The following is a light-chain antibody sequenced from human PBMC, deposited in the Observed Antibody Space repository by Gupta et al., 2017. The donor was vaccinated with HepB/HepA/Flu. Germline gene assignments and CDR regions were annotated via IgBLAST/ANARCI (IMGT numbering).Light chain of an antibody. CDR3: HQYNNWLWT. J-gene: IGKJ1*01. V-gene: IGKV3-15*01. CDR1: QTNGNS. CDR2: RAA. Sequence: EIVLTQSPATLSMSPGERVILTCRASQTNGNSIAWYQVKPGQAPRLLIYRAATRDTDVPARFSGSGSGTMFTLTISSLQSEDCALYYCHQYNNWLWTFGQGTKVEIK.